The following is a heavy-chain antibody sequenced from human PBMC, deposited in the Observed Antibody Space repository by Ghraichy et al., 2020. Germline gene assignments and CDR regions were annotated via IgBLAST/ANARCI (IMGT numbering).Heavy chain of an antibody. J-gene: IGHJ3*02. Sequence: GGSLRLSCAASGFTFDDHAMHWLRQAPGKGLEWVSGITWSMTTIAYADSVKGRFTISRDNAKKALYLQMNSLRAEDTAMYYCAKDVSDFDAVDMWGQGTMVTVSS. CDR2: ITWSMTTI. V-gene: IGHV3-9*01. CDR3: AKDVSDFDAVDM. D-gene: IGHD3/OR15-3a*01. CDR1: GFTFDDHA.